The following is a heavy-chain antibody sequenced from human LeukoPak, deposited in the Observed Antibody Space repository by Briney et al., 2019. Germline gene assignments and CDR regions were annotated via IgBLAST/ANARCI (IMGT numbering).Heavy chain of an antibody. Sequence: SQTLSLTCAISGDSVSINSAAWNWIRQSPSRGLEWLGRTYYRSKWYNDYAVSGKSRITINPDTSKNQFSLQPNSVTPEDTAVYYCARGIAVAGRGEFDYWGQGTLVTVSS. D-gene: IGHD6-19*01. CDR1: GDSVSINSAA. J-gene: IGHJ4*02. CDR3: ARGIAVAGRGEFDY. V-gene: IGHV6-1*01. CDR2: TYYRSKWYN.